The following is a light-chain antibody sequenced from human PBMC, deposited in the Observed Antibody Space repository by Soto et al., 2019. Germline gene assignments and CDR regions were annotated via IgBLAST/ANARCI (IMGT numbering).Light chain of an antibody. CDR1: QSVSSNY. CDR3: QQYGSSPPIT. J-gene: IGKJ5*01. CDR2: GAS. Sequence: EIVLTHSPGTLSLSPEERATLSCRASQSVSSNYLAWYQQKPGQAPRLLIYGASSRATGIPDRFSGSGSGTDFTLTISRLEPEDFAVYYCQQYGSSPPITFGQGTRLEIK. V-gene: IGKV3-20*01.